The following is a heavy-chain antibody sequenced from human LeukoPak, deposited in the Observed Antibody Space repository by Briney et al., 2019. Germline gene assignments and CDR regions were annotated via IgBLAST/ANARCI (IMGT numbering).Heavy chain of an antibody. CDR1: GFLFSDDY. J-gene: IGHJ3*02. CDR3: ARVFNI. Sequence: PGGSLRLFCAASGFLFSDDYMSWARQAPGKGLEWASTISDAGITYYADSVKGRFTISRDNSKNTLYLQMNNLRVEDTAVYYCARVFNIWGQGTMVTVSS. V-gene: IGHV3-53*01. CDR2: ISDAGIT.